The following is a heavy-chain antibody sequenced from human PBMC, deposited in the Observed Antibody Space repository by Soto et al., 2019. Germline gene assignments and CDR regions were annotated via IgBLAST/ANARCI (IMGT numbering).Heavy chain of an antibody. CDR3: ARHSGPYASSWVDP. Sequence: PPATQYLTCSWSGVSLSRSRYYLGWLRPPPGKGLEWIGSIYYSGSTSYNAPLKSRVTISVDTSKNQFSLKVSSVTAADTAVYYCARHSGPYASSWVDPWGQGNLVTVS. J-gene: IGHJ5*02. V-gene: IGHV4-39*01. CDR1: GVSLSRSRYY. D-gene: IGHD2-2*01. CDR2: IYYSGST.